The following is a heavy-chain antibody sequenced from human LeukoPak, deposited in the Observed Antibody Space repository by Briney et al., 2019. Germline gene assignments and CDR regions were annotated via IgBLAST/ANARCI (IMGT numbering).Heavy chain of an antibody. J-gene: IGHJ3*02. Sequence: ASVKVSCKASGYTFTSYGISWVRQAPGQGLEWMGWISAYNGNTNYAQKLQGRVTMTTDTSTSTAYMELRSLRSDDTAVYYCARDRPYYDILTGYYDAFDIWAKGQWSPSLQ. CDR3: ARDRPYYDILTGYYDAFDI. D-gene: IGHD3-9*01. CDR2: ISAYNGNT. CDR1: GYTFTSYG. V-gene: IGHV1-18*01.